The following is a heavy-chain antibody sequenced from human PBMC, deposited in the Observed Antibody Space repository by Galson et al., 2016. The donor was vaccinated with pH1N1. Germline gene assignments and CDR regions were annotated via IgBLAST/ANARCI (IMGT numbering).Heavy chain of an antibody. CDR1: GASISRHY. J-gene: IGHJ6*02. CDR3: VREDIVVGEGWHHGIDA. CDR2: LYKSGST. Sequence: LSLTCSVSGASISRHYWSWIRQPAGKGLEWIGRLYKSGSTKYNPSLKSRITVSGDTSKNQFSLKLSSVTAADTAVYYGVREDIVVGEGWHHGIDAWGQGTTVTVSS. V-gene: IGHV4-4*07. D-gene: IGHD2-2*01.